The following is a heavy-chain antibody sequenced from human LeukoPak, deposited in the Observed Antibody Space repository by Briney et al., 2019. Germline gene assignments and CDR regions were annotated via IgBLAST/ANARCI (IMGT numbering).Heavy chain of an antibody. J-gene: IGHJ4*02. V-gene: IGHV4-34*01. CDR1: GGSFSGYY. CDR3: ARASGSYANPHFDH. Sequence: SETLSLTCAVYGGSFSGYYWSWIRQPPGKGLEWIGEINHSGSTNYNPSLKSRVTISVDTSKNQFSLKPSSVTAADTAVYYCARASGSYANPHFDHWGQGTLVTVSS. D-gene: IGHD1-26*01. CDR2: INHSGST.